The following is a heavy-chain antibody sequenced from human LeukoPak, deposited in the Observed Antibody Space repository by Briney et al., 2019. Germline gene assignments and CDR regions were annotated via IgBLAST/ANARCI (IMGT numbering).Heavy chain of an antibody. CDR1: GYSISSGYY. V-gene: IGHV4-38-2*01. J-gene: IGHJ4*02. Sequence: SETLSLTCAVSGYSISSGYYWGWIRQPPGKGLEWIGSIYHSGSTYYNPSLKSRVTISVDTSKNQFYLKLSSVTAADTAVYYCARAGYDILKRVIDYWGQGTLVTVSS. CDR3: ARAGYDILKRVIDY. CDR2: IYHSGST. D-gene: IGHD3-9*01.